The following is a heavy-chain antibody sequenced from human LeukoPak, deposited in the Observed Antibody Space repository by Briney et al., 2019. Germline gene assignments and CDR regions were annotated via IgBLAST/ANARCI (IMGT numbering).Heavy chain of an antibody. D-gene: IGHD3-10*01. Sequence: PGGSLRLSCAASGFTFSSYWMHWVRQAPGKGLVWVSRINSDGSSTSYADSVKGRFTISRDNAKNTLYLQMNSLRAEDTALYYCAKDFMVRGVTAIDYWGQGTLVTVSS. CDR2: INSDGSST. J-gene: IGHJ4*02. CDR3: AKDFMVRGVTAIDY. CDR1: GFTFSSYW. V-gene: IGHV3-74*01.